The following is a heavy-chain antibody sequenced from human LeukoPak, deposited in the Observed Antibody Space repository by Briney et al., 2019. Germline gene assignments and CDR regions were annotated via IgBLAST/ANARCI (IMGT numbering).Heavy chain of an antibody. CDR2: IWYDGSNK. Sequence: GGSLRLSCAASGFTFRNYGMHWVRQAPGKGLEWVAVIWYDGSNKYYADSVKGRFTIFRDNSKNTMYLQMNSVTAEDTAVYYCAKGLYDRSGYFVDWGQGTLVTVSS. CDR1: GFTFRNYG. J-gene: IGHJ4*02. D-gene: IGHD3-22*01. CDR3: AKGLYDRSGYFVD. V-gene: IGHV3-33*06.